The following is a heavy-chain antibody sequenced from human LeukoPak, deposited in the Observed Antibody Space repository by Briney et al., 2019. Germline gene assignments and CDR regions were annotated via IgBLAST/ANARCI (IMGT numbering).Heavy chain of an antibody. D-gene: IGHD6-13*01. CDR3: ARGGAGIAFYYYYMDA. CDR2: IYTSGST. J-gene: IGHJ6*03. Sequence: SETLSLTCTVSGGSISSGSYYWSWIRQPAGKGLEWIGRIYTSGSTNYNPSLKSRVTISVDTSKNQFSLKLSSVTAADTAVYYCARGGAGIAFYYYYMDAWGEGTTVTVSS. CDR1: GGSISSGSYY. V-gene: IGHV4-61*02.